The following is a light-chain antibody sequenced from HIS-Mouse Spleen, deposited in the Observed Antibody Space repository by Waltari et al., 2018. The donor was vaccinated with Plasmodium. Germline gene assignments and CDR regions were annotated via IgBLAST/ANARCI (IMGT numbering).Light chain of an antibody. CDR2: RNN. Sequence: QSVLTQPPYASGTPGQRVTISCSGSSSNIGSNYVYWYQQPPGTAPKLLIYRNNKRLSGSSSGLRSEDEADYYCAAWDDSLSGRVFGGGTKLTVL. CDR3: AAWDDSLSGRV. J-gene: IGLJ3*02. CDR1: SSNIGSNY. V-gene: IGLV1-47*01.